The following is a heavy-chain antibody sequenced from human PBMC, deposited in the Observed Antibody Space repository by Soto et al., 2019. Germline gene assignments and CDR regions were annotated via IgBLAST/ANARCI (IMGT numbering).Heavy chain of an antibody. J-gene: IGHJ5*02. Sequence: HPGGSLRFSCAASGFTFSSYWMSWVRQAPGKGLEWVANIKQDGSEKYYVDSVRGRFTISRDSAKNSLYLQMNSLRAEDTAVYYCARDLGYCSSTSCYGSWFDPWGQGTLVTV. D-gene: IGHD2-2*01. CDR1: GFTFSSYW. V-gene: IGHV3-7*01. CDR3: ARDLGYCSSTSCYGSWFDP. CDR2: IKQDGSEK.